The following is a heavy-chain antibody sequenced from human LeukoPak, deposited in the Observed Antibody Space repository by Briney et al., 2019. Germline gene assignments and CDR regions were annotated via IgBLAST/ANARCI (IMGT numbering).Heavy chain of an antibody. J-gene: IGHJ4*02. CDR3: ARDIWLDPSFDY. CDR2: ISSSGSTI. V-gene: IGHV3-48*03. D-gene: IGHD6-19*01. CDR1: GFTFSSYE. Sequence: GGYLRLSCAASGFTFSSYEMNWVRQAPGKGLEWVSYISSSGSTIYYADSVKGRFTISRDNAKNSLYLQMNSLRAEDTAVYYCARDIWLDPSFDYWGQGTLVTVSS.